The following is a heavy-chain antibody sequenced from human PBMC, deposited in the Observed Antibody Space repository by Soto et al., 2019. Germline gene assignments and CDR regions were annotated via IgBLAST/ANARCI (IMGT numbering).Heavy chain of an antibody. D-gene: IGHD2-2*01. J-gene: IGHJ5*02. V-gene: IGHV4-30-2*01. CDR2: ISHSGST. Sequence: QLQLQESGSGLVKPSQTRSLTCAGSGGSSSRGGYARSWIRQPPGKGLEWIGYISHSGSTYYNPPLNSRVTISVDRSKNPFSRKLSSVTSSDTAVYYCDRVPYRWGKGTLMTVSS. CDR3: DRVPYR. CDR1: GGSSSRGGYA.